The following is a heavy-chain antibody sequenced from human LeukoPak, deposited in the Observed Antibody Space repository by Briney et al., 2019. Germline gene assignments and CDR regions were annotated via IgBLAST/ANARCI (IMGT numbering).Heavy chain of an antibody. Sequence: SETLSLTCAVSGGSFSGYDWSWIRQPPGKGLEWIGEINHSGSTNYNPSLESRVTISVDTSKNQFSLKLSSVTAADTAVYYCARGGTRDTAMAVTHLDYWGQGTLVSVSS. CDR2: INHSGST. CDR1: GGSFSGYD. V-gene: IGHV4-34*01. CDR3: ARGGTRDTAMAVTHLDY. D-gene: IGHD5-18*01. J-gene: IGHJ4*02.